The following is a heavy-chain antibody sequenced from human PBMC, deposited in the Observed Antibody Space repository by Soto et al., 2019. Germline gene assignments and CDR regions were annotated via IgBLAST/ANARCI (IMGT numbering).Heavy chain of an antibody. Sequence: XESLRLSCAACGFSFDDYTMHWVRQAPGKGLEWVSLISWDGGSTYYADSVKGRFTISRDNSKNSLYLQMNSLRTEDTALYYCAEDIEIRYFDWLLHNYYYYGMDVWGQGTTVTVSS. CDR3: AEDIEIRYFDWLLHNYYYYGMDV. CDR1: GFSFDDYT. CDR2: ISWDGGST. V-gene: IGHV3-43*01. J-gene: IGHJ6*02. D-gene: IGHD3-9*01.